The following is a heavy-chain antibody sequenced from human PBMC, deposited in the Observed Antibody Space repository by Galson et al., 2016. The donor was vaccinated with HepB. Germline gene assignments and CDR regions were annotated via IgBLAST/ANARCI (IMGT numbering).Heavy chain of an antibody. CDR3: ATILGYCRGGSCYRDY. CDR1: GLTFSSYN. V-gene: IGHV3-48*01. D-gene: IGHD2-15*01. CDR2: ISSRTRTT. Sequence: SLRLSCAVSGLTFSSYNMNWVRQAPGKGLEWVSHISSRTRTTYYADSVKGRFTISRDNAKNSLYLQMHSLGAEDTAVYYCATILGYCRGGSCYRDYWGQGTLVTVSS. J-gene: IGHJ4*02.